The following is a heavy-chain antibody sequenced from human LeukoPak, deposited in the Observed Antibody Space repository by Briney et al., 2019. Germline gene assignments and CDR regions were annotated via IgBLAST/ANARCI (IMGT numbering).Heavy chain of an antibody. CDR1: GGSISSYY. CDR2: IYYSGST. J-gene: IGHJ3*02. Sequence: SETLSLTCTVSGGSISSYYWGWIRQPPGKGLEWIGYIYYSGSTNYNPSLKSRVTISVDTSKNQFSLKLSSVTAAGTAVYYCASSITMVRGDDAFDIWGQGTMVTVSS. D-gene: IGHD3-10*01. V-gene: IGHV4-59*01. CDR3: ASSITMVRGDDAFDI.